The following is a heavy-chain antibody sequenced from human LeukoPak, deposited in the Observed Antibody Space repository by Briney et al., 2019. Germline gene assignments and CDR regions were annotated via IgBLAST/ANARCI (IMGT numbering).Heavy chain of an antibody. Sequence: PSQTLSLTCAVSGGSISSGGYSWSWIRQPPGKGLEWIGYIYYSGSTYYNPSLKSRVTISVDTSKNQFSLKLSSVTAADTAVYYCARSYRITMIVVVKNRGFDPWGQGTLVTVSS. J-gene: IGHJ5*02. CDR1: GGSISSGGYS. D-gene: IGHD3-22*01. CDR3: ARSYRITMIVVVKNRGFDP. V-gene: IGHV4-30-4*07. CDR2: IYYSGST.